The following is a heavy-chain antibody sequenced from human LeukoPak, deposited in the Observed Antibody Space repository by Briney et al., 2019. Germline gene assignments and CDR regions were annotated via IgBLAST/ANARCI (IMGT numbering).Heavy chain of an antibody. CDR3: ARDLMVAGTGEFDY. D-gene: IGHD6-19*01. Sequence: ASVKVSCTVSGYTLTELSMHWVRQAPGQGLEWMGWINPNSGGTNYAQKFQGWVTMTRDTSISTAYMELSRLRSDDTAVYYCARDLMVAGTGEFDYWGQGTLVTVSS. J-gene: IGHJ4*02. V-gene: IGHV1-2*04. CDR2: INPNSGGT. CDR1: GYTLTELS.